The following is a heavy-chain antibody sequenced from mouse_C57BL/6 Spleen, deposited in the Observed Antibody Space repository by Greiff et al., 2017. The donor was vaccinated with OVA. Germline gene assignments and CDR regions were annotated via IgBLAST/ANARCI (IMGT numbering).Heavy chain of an antibody. Sequence: QVQLQQSGAELVRPGTSVKVSCKASGYAFTNSLIEWVKQRPGQGLEWIGVINPGSGGTNYNEKFKGKATLTADKSSSTAYMQLSSLTSEDSAVYFCARGGDYYGFDYWGQGTTRTVSS. CDR1: GYAFTNSL. V-gene: IGHV1-54*01. D-gene: IGHD1-1*01. CDR3: ARGGDYYGFDY. CDR2: INPGSGGT. J-gene: IGHJ2*01.